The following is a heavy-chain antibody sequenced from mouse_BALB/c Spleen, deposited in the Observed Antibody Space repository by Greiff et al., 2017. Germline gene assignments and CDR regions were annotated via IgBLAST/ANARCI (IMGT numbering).Heavy chain of an antibody. V-gene: IGHV1-53*01. Sequence: QVQLQQSGAELVKPGASVKLSCTASGYTFTSYYMYWVQQRPGQGLEWIGEINPYNGDTFYNQKFKGKATLTVDKSSSTAHMELRSLTSEDSAVYYCAKFITTVVAPYYYAMDYWGQGTSVTVSS. CDR1: GYTFTSYY. CDR2: INPYNGDT. D-gene: IGHD1-1*01. CDR3: AKFITTVVAPYYYAMDY. J-gene: IGHJ4*01.